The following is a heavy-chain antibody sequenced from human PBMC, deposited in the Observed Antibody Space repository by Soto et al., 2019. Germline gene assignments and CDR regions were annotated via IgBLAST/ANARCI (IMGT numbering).Heavy chain of an antibody. Sequence: GASVKVSCTASGGTFSSYAISWVRQAPGQGLEWMGGIIPIFGTANYAQKFQGRVTITADESTSTAYMELSSLRSEDTAVYYCARDSPDILTGYSTEEYNWFDPWGQGTLVTVSS. V-gene: IGHV1-69*13. D-gene: IGHD3-9*01. CDR1: GGTFSSYA. CDR3: ARDSPDILTGYSTEEYNWFDP. CDR2: IIPIFGTA. J-gene: IGHJ5*02.